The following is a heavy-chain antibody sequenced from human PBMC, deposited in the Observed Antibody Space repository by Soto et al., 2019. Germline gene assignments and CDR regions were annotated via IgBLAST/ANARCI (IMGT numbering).Heavy chain of an antibody. CDR1: GGSISSGDYY. D-gene: IGHD5-12*01. CDR2: IYYSGST. Sequence: TLSLTCTVSGGSISSGDYYWSWIRQPPGKGLEWIGYIYYSGSTYYNPSLKSRVTISVDTSKNQFSLKLSSVTAADTAVYYCARVSSGYDFLTDYWGQGTLVTVSS. CDR3: ARVSSGYDFLTDY. V-gene: IGHV4-30-4*01. J-gene: IGHJ4*02.